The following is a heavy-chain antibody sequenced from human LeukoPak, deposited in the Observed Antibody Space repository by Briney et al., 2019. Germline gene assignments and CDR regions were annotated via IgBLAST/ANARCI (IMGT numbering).Heavy chain of an antibody. CDR3: AKDADTMVRGVYFDY. J-gene: IGHJ4*02. D-gene: IGHD3-10*01. V-gene: IGHV3-23*01. Sequence: PGGSLRLSCTGSGFTFGVYAMSWFRQAPGKGLEWVSAISGSGGSTYYADSVKGRFTISRDNSKNTLYLQMNSLRAEDTAVYYCAKDADTMVRGVYFDYWGQGTLVTVSS. CDR2: ISGSGGST. CDR1: GFTFGVYA.